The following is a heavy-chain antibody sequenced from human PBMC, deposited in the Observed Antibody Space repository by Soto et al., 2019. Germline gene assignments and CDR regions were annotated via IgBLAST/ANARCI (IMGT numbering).Heavy chain of an antibody. Sequence: QLQLQESGPGLVKPSETLSLTCTVSSGSISSSSYYWGWIRQSPGKGLEWIGTISYSGTTYYNPSLKSRVTIAVDTSKNQFSLNLSSVTAADTAVYYCARRRGGVVATENWFDPWGQGTLVTDSS. V-gene: IGHV4-39*01. CDR3: ARRRGGVVATENWFDP. CDR2: ISYSGTT. CDR1: SGSISSSSYY. J-gene: IGHJ5*02. D-gene: IGHD5-12*01.